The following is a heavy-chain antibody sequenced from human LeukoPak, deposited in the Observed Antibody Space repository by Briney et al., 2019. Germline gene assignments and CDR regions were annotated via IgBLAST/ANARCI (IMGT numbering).Heavy chain of an antibody. CDR1: AFTFSGYG. J-gene: IGHJ5*02. CDR2: IVYDGSRK. V-gene: IGHV3-30*03. Sequence: GGSLRLSCAASAFTFSGYGMHWVRQAPGKGLEWVTGIVYDGSRKHYTDSVRGRFTISRDNSRNTMDLQMNSLRVEDTAVYHCTRYDSSRFDPWGQGTLVIVSS. CDR3: TRYDSSRFDP. D-gene: IGHD3-3*01.